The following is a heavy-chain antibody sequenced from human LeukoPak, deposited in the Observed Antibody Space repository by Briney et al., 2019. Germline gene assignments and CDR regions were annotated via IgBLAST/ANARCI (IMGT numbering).Heavy chain of an antibody. Sequence: SETLSLTCTVSGGSISSYSWNWIRQPPGKGLEWIGGIYSSGNTKYNSSLRNRVSITVNTTKNHISLRLSPVPAADTAVYYWARRGVTTYYYESNGSMTDAFDVWGQGTMVTVSS. CDR1: GGSISSYS. D-gene: IGHD3-22*01. V-gene: IGHV4-59*08. J-gene: IGHJ3*01. CDR2: IYSSGNT. CDR3: ARRGVTTYYYESNGSMTDAFDV.